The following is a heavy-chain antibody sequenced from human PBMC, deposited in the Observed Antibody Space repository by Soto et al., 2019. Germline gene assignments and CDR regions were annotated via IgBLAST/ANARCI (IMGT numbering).Heavy chain of an antibody. V-gene: IGHV4-59*08. CDR3: ARGGWRQIDY. J-gene: IGHJ4*02. CDR2: IYYSGST. Sequence: QVQLQESGPGLVKPSETLSLTCSVSGGSIGSYYWSWIRQPPGKGLEWIGYIYYSGSTNYNTSLKSRVNISVDTSKRQFSLKLSSVTAADTAVYYCARGGWRQIDYWGQGTLVTVSS. D-gene: IGHD3-3*01. CDR1: GGSIGSYY.